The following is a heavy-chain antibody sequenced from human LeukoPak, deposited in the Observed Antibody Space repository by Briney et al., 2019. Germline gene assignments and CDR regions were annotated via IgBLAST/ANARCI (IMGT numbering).Heavy chain of an antibody. D-gene: IGHD4-17*01. CDR1: AFTFSSYS. J-gene: IGHJ4*02. CDR2: ISSSSSYI. CDR3: ARENDYGHFDY. V-gene: IGHV3-21*01. Sequence: GGSLRLSCAASAFTFSSYSMNWVRQAPGKGLEWVSSISSSSSYIYYADSVKGRFTISRDNSKNTLYLQMNSLRAEDTAVYYCARENDYGHFDYWGQGTLVTVSS.